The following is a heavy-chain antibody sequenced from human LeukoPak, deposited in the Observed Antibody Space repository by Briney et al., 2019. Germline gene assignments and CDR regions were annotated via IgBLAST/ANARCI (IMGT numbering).Heavy chain of an antibody. CDR1: GFTVSSNS. J-gene: IGHJ4*02. V-gene: IGHV3-53*01. CDR2: IYSGTI. CDR3: ARRAGAYSHPYDY. Sequence: GGSLRLSCTVSGFTVSSNSMSWVRQAPGKGLEWVSFIYSGTIRYSDSVKGRFTISRDNSKNTLYLQMNSLRAEDTAVYYCARRAGAYSHPYDYWGQGTLVTVSS. D-gene: IGHD4/OR15-4a*01.